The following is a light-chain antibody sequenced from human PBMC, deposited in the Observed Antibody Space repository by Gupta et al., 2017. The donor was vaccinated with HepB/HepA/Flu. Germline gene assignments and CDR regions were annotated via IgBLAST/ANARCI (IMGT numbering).Light chain of an antibody. CDR2: AAS. V-gene: IGKV1-27*01. Sequence: DIQMTQSPSSLSVSVGDRVTITCRASQGIRNYLAWYQQKPGTAPKLLIYAASTLQSGVPSRFSGSGSGTDFTLTISSLQPEDVATYYCQKENSAPQTFGQGTKVEIK. J-gene: IGKJ1*01. CDR1: QGIRNY. CDR3: QKENSAPQT.